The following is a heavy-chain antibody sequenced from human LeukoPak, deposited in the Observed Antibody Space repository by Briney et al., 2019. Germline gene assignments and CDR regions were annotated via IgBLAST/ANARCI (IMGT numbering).Heavy chain of an antibody. V-gene: IGHV3-11*04. CDR2: ISNSGSSI. CDR3: GRGHWGLDY. CDR1: GFTFSDSY. D-gene: IGHD7-27*01. J-gene: IGHJ4*02. Sequence: PGGSLRHTCAASGFTFSDSYMTWIRQAPGKGLEWVSYISNSGSSIYYADSVKGRFTTSRDNAKSSLYLQMNSLRAEDTAVYYCGRGHWGLDYWGQGALVTVSS.